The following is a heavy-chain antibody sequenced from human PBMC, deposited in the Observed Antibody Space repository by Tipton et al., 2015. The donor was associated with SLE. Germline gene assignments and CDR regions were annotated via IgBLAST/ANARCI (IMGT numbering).Heavy chain of an antibody. Sequence: QLVQSGAEVKKPGASVKVSCKASGYTFTSYGISWVRQAPGQGLEWLGWISAYNGNTKYAQNVQGRVTMTTDTSTSPAYMELRSLRSDDPAVYYCARGPSSSETYYTWFDSWGQGTLVTVSS. V-gene: IGHV1-18*01. CDR1: GYTFTSYG. D-gene: IGHD1-26*01. CDR2: ISAYNGNT. J-gene: IGHJ5*01. CDR3: ARGPSSSETYYTWFDS.